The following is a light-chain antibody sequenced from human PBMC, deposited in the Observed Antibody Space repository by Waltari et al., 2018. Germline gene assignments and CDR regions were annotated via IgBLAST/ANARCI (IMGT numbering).Light chain of an antibody. J-gene: IGLJ2*01. Sequence: QSALTQPPSASGSPGQSVTIPCTGTRSNVVFYNYFSWYQQHPGKAPKLMIYEVNTRPSGVPDRFSGSKSGNTASLTVSGLQAEDEGDYYCSSYAGSNNLVFGGGTKLTVL. CDR2: EVN. CDR3: SSYAGSNNLV. CDR1: RSNVVFYNY. V-gene: IGLV2-8*01.